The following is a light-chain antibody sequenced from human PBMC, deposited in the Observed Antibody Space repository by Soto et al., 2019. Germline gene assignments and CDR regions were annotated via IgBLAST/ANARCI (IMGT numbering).Light chain of an antibody. J-gene: IGKJ5*01. Sequence: ESILTEYPYTLYFSPLEIATLSCRASQTVSSNYLAWCQQRPGQAPRLLIYGASTRAAGIPDRFSGSGSGTDFTLTITSLEPDGSAVYFCQQYTGPPTTFGQGTRLEIK. V-gene: IGKV3-20*01. CDR2: GAS. CDR1: QTVSSNY. CDR3: QQYTGPPTT.